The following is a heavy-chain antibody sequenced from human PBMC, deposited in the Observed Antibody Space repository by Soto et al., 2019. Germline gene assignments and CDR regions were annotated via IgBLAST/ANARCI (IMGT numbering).Heavy chain of an antibody. CDR3: RRSSRYSTDV. CDR1: GGSISSGSY. CDR2: IYSIGST. D-gene: IGHD6-13*01. V-gene: IGHV4-39*01. J-gene: IGHJ6*02. Sequence: QLQLQESGPGLVKPSETLSLPCPVSGGSISSGSYGGWIRQPPGKGLEWIGSIYSIGSTYYNPSLKSRVTISVDTSKNQFSLKLSSVTAADTAVYYCRRSSRYSTDVWGQGTTVTVSS.